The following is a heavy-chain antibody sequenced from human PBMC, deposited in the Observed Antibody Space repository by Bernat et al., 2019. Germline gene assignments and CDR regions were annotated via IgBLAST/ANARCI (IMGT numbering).Heavy chain of an antibody. Sequence: QVQLQESGPGLVKPSETLSLTCTVSGGSISSYYWSWIRQPPGKGLEWIGYIYYSGSTNYNPSLKSRVTISVDTSKNQFSLKLSSVTAADTAVYYCARDCTSGLCPYFDNWGQGTLVTVSS. V-gene: IGHV4-59*01. CDR3: ARDCTSGLCPYFDN. CDR1: GGSISSYY. CDR2: IYYSGST. D-gene: IGHD2-8*01. J-gene: IGHJ4*02.